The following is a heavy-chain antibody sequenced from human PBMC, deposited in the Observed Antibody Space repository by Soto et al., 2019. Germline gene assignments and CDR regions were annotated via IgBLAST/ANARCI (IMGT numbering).Heavy chain of an antibody. CDR1: GFSFSGFA. J-gene: IGHJ4*02. Sequence: EVQLLESGGGLVQPGGSLRLSCAASGFSFSGFAMSWVRQAPGKGLEWVSSISGSAAHTYYADSVKGRFTISRDNSKNTLYLQMNSLRAEDTAVYYCASEGCSSTSCYRGADPYYFDYWGQGTLVTVSS. CDR3: ASEGCSSTSCYRGADPYYFDY. V-gene: IGHV3-23*01. CDR2: ISGSAAHT. D-gene: IGHD2-2*01.